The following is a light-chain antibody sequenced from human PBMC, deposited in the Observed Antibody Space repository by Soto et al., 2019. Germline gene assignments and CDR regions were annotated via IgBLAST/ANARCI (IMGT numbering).Light chain of an antibody. Sequence: EILMTQSPATLSVSPGETASLSCRASQSAGNFLAWYQQKPGQAPRLLIYGASTRATGIPGRFSGSGFGTEFTLTISGLKTEDFAVYYCQQYNDWHPITFGQGTRLEIK. CDR3: QQYNDWHPIT. J-gene: IGKJ5*01. CDR2: GAS. CDR1: QSAGNF. V-gene: IGKV3-15*01.